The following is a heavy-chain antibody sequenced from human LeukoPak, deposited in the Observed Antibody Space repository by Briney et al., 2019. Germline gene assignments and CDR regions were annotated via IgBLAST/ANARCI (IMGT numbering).Heavy chain of an antibody. V-gene: IGHV3-30*03. CDR2: ISPDGNID. D-gene: IGHD1-1*01. CDR3: ARINNFDDF. CDR1: GFTFSSYG. J-gene: IGHJ4*02. Sequence: GGSLRLSCTASGFTFSSYGMHWVRQAPGKGLEWVAAISPDGNIDYYSDSVKGRFSISRDDSKNMIYLQMNSLRGEDSAVYFCARINNFDDFWGQGTLVTVSS.